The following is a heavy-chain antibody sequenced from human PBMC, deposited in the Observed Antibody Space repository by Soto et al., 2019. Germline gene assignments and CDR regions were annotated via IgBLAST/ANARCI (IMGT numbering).Heavy chain of an antibody. CDR3: ASRDPGTSVDY. CDR1: VGSFTSNKW. Sequence: PSETLSLTCAVSVGSFTSNKWWTCVRQPPGQGLEWIGEIYRTGSTNYNPSLKSRVTISLDKSENQFSLKVTSLTAADTAVYYCASRDPGTSVDYWGQGTLVTVSS. D-gene: IGHD1-7*01. CDR2: IYRTGST. J-gene: IGHJ4*02. V-gene: IGHV4-4*02.